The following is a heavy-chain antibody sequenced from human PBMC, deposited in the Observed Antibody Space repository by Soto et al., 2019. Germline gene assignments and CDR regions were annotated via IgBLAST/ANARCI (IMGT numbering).Heavy chain of an antibody. D-gene: IGHD5-18*01. CDR3: AREGVDTAMVQ. Sequence: SETLSLTCTVSGGSISSYYWSWIRQPPGKGLEWIGYIYYSGSTNYNPSLKSRVTISVDTSKNQFSLKLSSVTAADTAVYYCAREGVDTAMVQWGQGTLVTVSS. J-gene: IGHJ4*02. CDR1: GGSISSYY. CDR2: IYYSGST. V-gene: IGHV4-59*01.